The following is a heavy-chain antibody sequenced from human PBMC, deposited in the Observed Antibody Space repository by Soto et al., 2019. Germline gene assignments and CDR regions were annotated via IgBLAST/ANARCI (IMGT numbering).Heavy chain of an antibody. CDR1: GYTFTSYD. CDR3: ARGRITMVRGAYYYYGIDV. J-gene: IGHJ6*02. Sequence: QVQLVQSGAEVKKPGASVKVSCKASGYTFTSYDINWVRPATGQGLEWMGWTNPNRGNTGYAQKFQGRVTMTRNTSISTAYMDLSSLRSEDTVVYYCARGRITMVRGAYYYYGIDVWGQGPTVTVSS. CDR2: TNPNRGNT. D-gene: IGHD3-10*01. V-gene: IGHV1-8*01.